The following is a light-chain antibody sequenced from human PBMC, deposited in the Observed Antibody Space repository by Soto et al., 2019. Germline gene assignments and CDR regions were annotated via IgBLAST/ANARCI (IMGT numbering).Light chain of an antibody. CDR3: SSYADNNIFV. J-gene: IGLJ1*01. CDR1: SXDVGFYKY. Sequence: QSVLTQPRSASGSPGQSVTLPCTGTSXDVGFYKYVSWYRQHPGKAPQLMIYEVNRRPSGIPDRFSGSKSGNTASLTVSGLQAEDEADYYCSSYADNNIFVFGTGTKVTLL. V-gene: IGLV2-8*01. CDR2: EVN.